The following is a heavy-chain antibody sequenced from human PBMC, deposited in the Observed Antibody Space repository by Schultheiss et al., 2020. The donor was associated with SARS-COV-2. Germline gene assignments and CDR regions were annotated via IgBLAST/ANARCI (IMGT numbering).Heavy chain of an antibody. CDR2: ISSSGDKT. V-gene: IGHV3-23*01. CDR3: AKSGITVFGDPYDY. J-gene: IGHJ4*02. Sequence: GGSLRLSCAASGFTYSSYAMSWVRQAPGKGLEWVSGISSSGDKTYYVDSVKGRFTISRDNSKIRLYLQMNSLRVEDTAVYYCAKSGITVFGDPYDYWGQGTLVTVSS. CDR1: GFTYSSYA. D-gene: IGHD3-3*01.